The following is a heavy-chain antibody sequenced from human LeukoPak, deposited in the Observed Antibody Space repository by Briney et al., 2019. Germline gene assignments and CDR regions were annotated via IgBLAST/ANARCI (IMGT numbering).Heavy chain of an antibody. CDR3: ARIHRYCSGGACYVLDN. CDR2: INHSGST. D-gene: IGHD2-15*01. J-gene: IGHJ4*02. CDR1: GGSFSGYY. V-gene: IGHV4-34*01. Sequence: SETLSLTCTVYGGSFSGYYWSWIRQPPGKGLEWIGEINHSGSTNYNPSLKSRVTISVDTSKNQFSLKLSSVTAADTAVYYCARIHRYCSGGACYVLDNWGQGTLVAVSS.